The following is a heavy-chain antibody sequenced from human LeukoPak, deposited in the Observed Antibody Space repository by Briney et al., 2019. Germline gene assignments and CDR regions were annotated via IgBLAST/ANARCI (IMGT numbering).Heavy chain of an antibody. CDR2: ISSSGSTI. CDR1: GFTFSSYE. J-gene: IGHJ5*02. CDR3: ARGRPRLAQDNWFDP. Sequence: GGSLRLSCAASGFTFSSYEVNWVRQAPGKGLEWGSYISSSGSTIYYADSVKGQFTISRDNAKNSLYLRMNSLRAEDTAVYYCARGRPRLAQDNWFDPWGQGTLVTVSS. V-gene: IGHV3-48*03.